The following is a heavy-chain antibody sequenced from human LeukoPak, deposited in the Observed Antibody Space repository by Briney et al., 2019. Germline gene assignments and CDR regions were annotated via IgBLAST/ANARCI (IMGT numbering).Heavy chain of an antibody. J-gene: IGHJ2*01. D-gene: IGHD6-13*01. CDR1: GFTFSSNA. Sequence: GGSLRLSCAASGFTFSSNAMHWVRQAPGKGLEYVSSISSNGDNTYYANSVKGRFTVSRDNSRNTLYLQMGSLRTEDMAVYYCARAYSSSWYTDWYFDLWGRGTLVTVSS. CDR3: ARAYSSSWYTDWYFDL. V-gene: IGHV3-64*01. CDR2: ISSNGDNT.